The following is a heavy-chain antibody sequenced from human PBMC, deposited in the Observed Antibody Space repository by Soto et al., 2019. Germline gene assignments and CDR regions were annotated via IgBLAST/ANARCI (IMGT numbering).Heavy chain of an antibody. J-gene: IGHJ4*02. CDR2: ISWNSGSI. CDR3: AKDIEFRVIATGAPGN. D-gene: IGHD2-21*01. V-gene: IGHV3-9*01. CDR1: GFTFDDYA. Sequence: GGSLRLSCAASGFTFDDYAMHWVRQAPGKGLEWVSGISWNSGSIGYADSVKGRFTISRDNAKNSLYLQMNSLRAEDTALYYCAKDIEFRVIATGAPGNWGQGTLVTVSS.